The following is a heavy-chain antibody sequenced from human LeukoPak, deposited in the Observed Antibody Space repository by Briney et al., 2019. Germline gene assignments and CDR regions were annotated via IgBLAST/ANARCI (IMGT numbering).Heavy chain of an antibody. Sequence: VASVKVSCKASGYTFTSYGISWVRQAPGQGLEWMGWISAYNGNTNYAQKLQGRVTMTTDTSTSTAYMELRSPRSEDTAVYYCARDRRWLQLNEVNFDIWGQGTMVTVSS. CDR3: ARDRRWLQLNEVNFDI. J-gene: IGHJ3*02. V-gene: IGHV1-18*01. CDR1: GYTFTSYG. D-gene: IGHD5-24*01. CDR2: ISAYNGNT.